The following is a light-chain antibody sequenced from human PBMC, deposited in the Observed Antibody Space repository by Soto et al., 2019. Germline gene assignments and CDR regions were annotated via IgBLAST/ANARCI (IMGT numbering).Light chain of an antibody. J-gene: IGKJ1*01. CDR1: QTISSW. CDR2: AAS. V-gene: IGKV1-5*01. CDR3: QQLNSYPWT. Sequence: DIQMTQSASTLAASVGDRVTITCGASQTISSWLAWYQQKPGKAPKLLIYAASTLQSGVPSRFSGSGSGTDFTLTISSLQPEDFATYYCQQLNSYPWTFGQGTKVDNK.